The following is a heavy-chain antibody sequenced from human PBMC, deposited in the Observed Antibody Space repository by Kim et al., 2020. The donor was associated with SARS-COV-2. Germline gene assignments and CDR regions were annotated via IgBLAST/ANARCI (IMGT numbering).Heavy chain of an antibody. CDR2: IDPSDSYT. J-gene: IGHJ6*02. D-gene: IGHD3-10*01. CDR1: GYSFTSYW. Sequence: GESLKISCKGSGYSFTSYWISWVRQMPGKGLEWMGRIDPSDSYTNYSPSFQGHVTISADKSISTAYLQWSSLKASDTAMYYCARGPSPGSGYYYGMDVWGQGTTVTVSS. CDR3: ARGPSPGSGYYYGMDV. V-gene: IGHV5-10-1*01.